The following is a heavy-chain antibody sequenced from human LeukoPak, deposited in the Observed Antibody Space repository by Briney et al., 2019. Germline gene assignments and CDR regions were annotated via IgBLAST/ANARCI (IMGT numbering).Heavy chain of an antibody. J-gene: IGHJ4*02. V-gene: IGHV1-8*01. D-gene: IGHD6-13*01. CDR3: ARGLPGYSSSWSDC. CDR1: GYTFTSYD. CDR2: MSPNSGNT. Sequence: GASVKVSCKASGYTFTSYDINWVRQATGQGLEWMGWMSPNSGNTGYAQKFQGRVTMTRNTSISTAYMELSSLRSEDTAVYYCARGLPGYSSSWSDCWGQGTLVTDSS.